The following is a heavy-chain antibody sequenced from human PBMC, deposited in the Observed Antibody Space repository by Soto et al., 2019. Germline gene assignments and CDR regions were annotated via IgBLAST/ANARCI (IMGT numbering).Heavy chain of an antibody. Sequence: GGSLRLSCAASGLTFNRYWMHWVRHAPGKGLVWVSHINTDGSNTNYADSVKGRFTISRDNAKSTLFLQMNSLRDEDTAVYYCAREFCSGRHCHTYSFDSWGQGIPVTVSS. V-gene: IGHV3-74*01. J-gene: IGHJ5*01. CDR3: AREFCSGRHCHTYSFDS. CDR1: GLTFNRYW. CDR2: INTDGSNT. D-gene: IGHD2-15*01.